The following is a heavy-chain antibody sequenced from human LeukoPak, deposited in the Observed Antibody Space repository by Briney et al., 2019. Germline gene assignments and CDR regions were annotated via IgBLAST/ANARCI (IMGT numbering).Heavy chain of an antibody. V-gene: IGHV1-2*02. CDR3: ARDRGYSGYLDAFDI. D-gene: IGHD5-12*01. CDR2: INPNSGGT. Sequence: GASVKVSCKASGYTFTGYYMHWVRQAPGQGLEWMGWINPNSGGTNYAQKFQGRVTMTRDTSISTAYMELSRLRSDDTAVYYCARDRGYSGYLDAFDIWGQGTMVTVSS. CDR1: GYTFTGYY. J-gene: IGHJ3*02.